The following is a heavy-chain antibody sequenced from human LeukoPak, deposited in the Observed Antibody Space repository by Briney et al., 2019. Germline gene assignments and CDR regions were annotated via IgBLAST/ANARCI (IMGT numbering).Heavy chain of an antibody. CDR2: IYPGDSDT. J-gene: IGHJ6*03. D-gene: IGHD2-2*01. CDR3: ARHLGVPAAGGYYYYYMDV. Sequence: GESLKISCKGSGYSFTSYWIGWVRQMPGKGLEWMGIIYPGDSDTRYSPSFQGQVTISADKSISTAYLQWSSLKASDTAMYYCARHLGVPAAGGYYYYYMDVWGKGTTVTVSS. V-gene: IGHV5-51*01. CDR1: GYSFTSYW.